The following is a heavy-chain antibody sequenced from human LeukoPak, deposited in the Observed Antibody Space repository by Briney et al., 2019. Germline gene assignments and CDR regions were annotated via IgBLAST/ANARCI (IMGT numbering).Heavy chain of an antibody. CDR2: ISYDGSNG. V-gene: IGHV3-30*18. J-gene: IGHJ6*02. CDR1: GFTFSTYV. CDR3: AKDSYGMDV. Sequence: PGGSLRLSCAASGFTFSTYVMHWVRQAPGKGLEWVAVISYDGSNGYYADSVKGRFTISRDSSKNTVYVQMNSLRPEDTAVYYCAKDSYGMDVWGQGTTVTVSS.